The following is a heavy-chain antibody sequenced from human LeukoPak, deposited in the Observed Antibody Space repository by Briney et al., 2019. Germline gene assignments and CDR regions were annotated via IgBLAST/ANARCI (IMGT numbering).Heavy chain of an antibody. CDR2: ISYDGSNK. J-gene: IGHJ4*02. Sequence: GRSLRLSCAASGFTFSSYGMHWVRQAPGKGLEWVAVISYDGSNKYYADSVKGRFTISRDNSKNTLYLQMNSLRAEDTAVYYCAKDLEVWFGAYYFDYWGQGTLVTVSS. V-gene: IGHV3-30*18. CDR3: AKDLEVWFGAYYFDY. CDR1: GFTFSSYG. D-gene: IGHD3-10*01.